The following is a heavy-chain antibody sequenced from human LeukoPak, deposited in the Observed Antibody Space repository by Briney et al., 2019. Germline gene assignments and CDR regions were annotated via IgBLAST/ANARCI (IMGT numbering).Heavy chain of an antibody. J-gene: IGHJ4*02. CDR1: GFTFSTYS. CDR2: IYPSGDST. CDR3: AKDVVPDSGWDLDY. D-gene: IGHD6-19*01. V-gene: IGHV3-23*01. Sequence: GGSLRLSCAASGFTFSTYSMTWVRQGPGKALEWVSSIYPSGDSTFYADSVKGRFTISRDNSKNTLYLQMSSLRTEDTAIYYCAKDVVPDSGWDLDYWGQGTLVTVSS.